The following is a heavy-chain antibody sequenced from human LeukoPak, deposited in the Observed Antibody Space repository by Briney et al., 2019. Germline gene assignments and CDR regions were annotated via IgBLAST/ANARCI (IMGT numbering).Heavy chain of an antibody. J-gene: IGHJ4*02. Sequence: GGSLRLSCAASGFTFSGYEMNWVRQAPGKGLEWVSYISSSGSTIYYADSVKGRFTISRDNAKNSLYLQMNNLRVEDTAVYYCARDQGFGERAFDYWGQGTLVTVSS. D-gene: IGHD3-10*01. CDR1: GFTFSGYE. CDR2: ISSSGSTI. CDR3: ARDQGFGERAFDY. V-gene: IGHV3-48*03.